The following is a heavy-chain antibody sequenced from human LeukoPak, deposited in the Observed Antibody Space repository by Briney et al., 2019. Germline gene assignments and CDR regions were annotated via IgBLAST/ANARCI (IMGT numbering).Heavy chain of an antibody. CDR3: ARSYGDYAYYGMDV. CDR2: ISSSGSTI. V-gene: IGHV3-11*01. D-gene: IGHD4-17*01. J-gene: IGHJ6*02. CDR1: GFTFSDYY. Sequence: GGSLRLSCAASGFTFSDYYTSWIRQAPGKGLEWVSYISSSGSTIYYADSVKGRFTISRDNAKNSLYLQMNSLRAEDTAVYYCARSYGDYAYYGMDVWGQGTTVTVSS.